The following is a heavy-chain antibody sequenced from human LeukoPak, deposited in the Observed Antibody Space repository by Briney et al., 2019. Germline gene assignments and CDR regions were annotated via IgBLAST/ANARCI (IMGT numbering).Heavy chain of an antibody. D-gene: IGHD4-17*01. Sequence: GGSLRLSCAASGFTFSNYWMNWVRQAPGKGLEWVSSIGGVGASTYYADSVKGRFTISRDNSKNTLYLQMNSLRAEDTALYYCAKAAYGDYVNWFDPWGQGILVIVSS. CDR3: AKAAYGDYVNWFDP. CDR1: GFTFSNYW. J-gene: IGHJ5*02. CDR2: IGGVGAST. V-gene: IGHV3-23*01.